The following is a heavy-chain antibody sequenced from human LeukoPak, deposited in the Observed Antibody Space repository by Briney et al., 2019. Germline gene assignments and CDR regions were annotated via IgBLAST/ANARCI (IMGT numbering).Heavy chain of an antibody. D-gene: IGHD6-13*01. J-gene: IGHJ4*02. Sequence: GGSLRLSCSASGFTFSSYAMHWVRQAPGKGLEYVSAISSNGGSTYYADSVKGRFTISRDNSKNTLYLQMSILRAEDTAVYSCVTSYGSSWYSDSFDNWGQGTLVTVSS. V-gene: IGHV3-64D*06. CDR1: GFTFSSYA. CDR3: VTSYGSSWYSDSFDN. CDR2: ISSNGGST.